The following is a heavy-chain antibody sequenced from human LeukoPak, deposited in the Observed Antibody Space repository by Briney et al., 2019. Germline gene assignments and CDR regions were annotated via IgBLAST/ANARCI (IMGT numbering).Heavy chain of an antibody. J-gene: IGHJ4*02. CDR1: GFTFSSYW. Sequence: GGSLRLSCAASGFTFSSYWMSWVRQAPGKGLEWVANVNQDGSGKYYVDSVKGRFTISKDNAKNSLYLQMNSLRAEDTAVYYCARDLRFLEWLFLDYWGQGTLVTVSP. V-gene: IGHV3-7*01. D-gene: IGHD3-3*01. CDR2: VNQDGSGK. CDR3: ARDLRFLEWLFLDY.